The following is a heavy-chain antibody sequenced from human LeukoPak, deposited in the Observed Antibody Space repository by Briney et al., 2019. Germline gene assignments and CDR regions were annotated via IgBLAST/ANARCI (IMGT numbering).Heavy chain of an antibody. J-gene: IGHJ4*02. CDR1: GFTFSSYA. V-gene: IGHV3-30-3*01. D-gene: IGHD3-22*01. CDR2: ISYDGSNK. Sequence: GGSLRLSCAASGFTFSSYAMHWVRQAPGKGLEWVAVISYDGSNKYYADSVKGRFTISRDNSKNTLYLQMNSLRAEDTAVYYCARQKDSSGPLFDYWGQGTLVTVSS. CDR3: ARQKDSSGPLFDY.